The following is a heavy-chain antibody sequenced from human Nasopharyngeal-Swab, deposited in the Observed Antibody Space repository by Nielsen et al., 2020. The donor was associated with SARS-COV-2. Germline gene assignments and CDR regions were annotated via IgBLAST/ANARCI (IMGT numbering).Heavy chain of an antibody. D-gene: IGHD5-12*01. J-gene: IGHJ4*02. CDR2: IIPILGTA. Sequence: SVKVSCKASGGTFSSYAISWVRQAPGQGLEWMGGIIPILGTANYAQKFQGRVTITADESTSTAYMELSSLRSEDTAVYYCARAGKKQGATEYYFDYWGQGTLVTVSS. V-gene: IGHV1-69*13. CDR1: GGTFSSYA. CDR3: ARAGKKQGATEYYFDY.